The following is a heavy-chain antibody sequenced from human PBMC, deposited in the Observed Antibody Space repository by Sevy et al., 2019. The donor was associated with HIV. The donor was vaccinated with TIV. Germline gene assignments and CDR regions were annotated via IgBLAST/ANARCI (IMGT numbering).Heavy chain of an antibody. V-gene: IGHV3-23*01. CDR2: ISGTAAET. J-gene: IGHJ4*01. D-gene: IGHD4-4*01. CDR3: AKDSTFGPTTPDY. Sequence: GGSLRLSCAASGFIFTNYGMSWVRQAPGKGLEWVSAISGTAAETYYADSVKGRFTIYRDNSKNTMYLQMNSLRHQDTDTYVSAKDSTFGPTTPDYWGQGIMVTVSS. CDR1: GFIFTNYG.